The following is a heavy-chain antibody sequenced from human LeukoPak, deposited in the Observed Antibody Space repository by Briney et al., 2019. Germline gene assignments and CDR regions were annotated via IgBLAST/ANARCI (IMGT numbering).Heavy chain of an antibody. J-gene: IGHJ4*02. CDR1: GFTFSSYA. V-gene: IGHV3-23*01. Sequence: GGSLRLSCAASGFTFSSYAMGWVRQAPGKGLEWVSAISGSGGSTYYADFVKGRFTISRDNFKNTLYLQMNGLRVEDTAVYYCAKVRSGNNYYFDYWGQGTLVTVSS. D-gene: IGHD1/OR15-1a*01. CDR2: ISGSGGST. CDR3: AKVRSGNNYYFDY.